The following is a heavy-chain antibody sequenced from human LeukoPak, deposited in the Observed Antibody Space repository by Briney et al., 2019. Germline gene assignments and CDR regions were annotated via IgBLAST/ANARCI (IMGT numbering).Heavy chain of an antibody. Sequence: PSETLSLTCTVSGVSISSYYWSWIRQPAGKGLEWIGRIYTSGSTNYNPSLKSRVTMSVDTSKNQFSLKLSSVTAADTALYYCAREIHYDSSGQRSLHAFDIWGQGTMVTVSS. J-gene: IGHJ3*02. CDR2: IYTSGST. D-gene: IGHD3-22*01. CDR1: GVSISSYY. CDR3: AREIHYDSSGQRSLHAFDI. V-gene: IGHV4-4*07.